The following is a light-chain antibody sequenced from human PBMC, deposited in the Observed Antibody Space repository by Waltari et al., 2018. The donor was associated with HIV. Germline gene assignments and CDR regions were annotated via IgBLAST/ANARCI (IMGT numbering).Light chain of an antibody. Sequence: QVVLTQAPSASASLGTSVNFTCTLSSGHSSYDIAWHQQPPGKGPRYLMKLHSDGSHNRGDGIPDRVSGSSSGAERHLIISSLHSDDEADYYCQTRGSGIVIFGGGTKLTVL. V-gene: IGLV4-69*01. CDR1: SGHSSYD. J-gene: IGLJ2*01. CDR2: LHSDGSH. CDR3: QTRGSGIVI.